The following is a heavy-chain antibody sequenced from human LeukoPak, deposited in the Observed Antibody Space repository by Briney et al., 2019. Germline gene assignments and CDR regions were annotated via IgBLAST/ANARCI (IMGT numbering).Heavy chain of an antibody. CDR2: ISAYNGNT. CDR3: ARDQSTIFGVVIIMAQMDY. Sequence: GASVKVSCKASGYTFTSYGISWVRQAPGQGLEWMGWISAYNGNTNYAQKLQGRVTMTTDTSTSTAYMELRSLRSDDTAVYYCARDQSTIFGVVIIMAQMDYWGQGTLVTVSS. CDR1: GYTFTSYG. V-gene: IGHV1-18*01. J-gene: IGHJ4*02. D-gene: IGHD3-3*01.